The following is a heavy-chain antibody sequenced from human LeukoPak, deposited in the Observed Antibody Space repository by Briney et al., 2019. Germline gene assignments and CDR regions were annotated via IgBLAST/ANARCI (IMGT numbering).Heavy chain of an antibody. CDR2: IYPGDSDT. V-gene: IGHV5-51*01. J-gene: IGHJ6*02. CDR1: GYSFTSYW. D-gene: IGHD2-15*01. Sequence: GESLKISCKGSGYSFTSYWIGWVRQMPGKGLEWMGIIYPGDSDTRYSPSFQGQVTISADKSISTAYLQWSSLKAPDTAMYYCARHEVVVAATNYYYGMDVWGQGTTVTVSS. CDR3: ARHEVVVAATNYYYGMDV.